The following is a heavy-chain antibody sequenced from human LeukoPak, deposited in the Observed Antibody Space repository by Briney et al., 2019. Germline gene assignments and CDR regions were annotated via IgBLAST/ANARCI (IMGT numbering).Heavy chain of an antibody. J-gene: IGHJ4*02. CDR1: GFTFSSYS. CDR2: ISSSSSTI. CDR3: AINGGKVSQNDYYDSSGYMQFDY. D-gene: IGHD3-22*01. Sequence: PGGSLRPSCAASGFTFSSYSMNWVRQAPGKGLEWVSYISSSSSTIYYADSVKGRFTISRDNAKNSLYLQMNSLRAEDTAGYYCAINGGKVSQNDYYDSSGYMQFDYWGQGTLVTVSS. V-gene: IGHV3-48*04.